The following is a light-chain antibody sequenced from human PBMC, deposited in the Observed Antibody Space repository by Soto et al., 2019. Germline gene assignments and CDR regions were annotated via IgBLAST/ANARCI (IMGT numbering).Light chain of an antibody. CDR2: DVS. Sequence: QSALTQPASMSGSPGQSITISCTGTRSDIGTYNYLSWYQQHPGKAPRLVISDVSNRPSGVSNRFSGSKSGNTASLTITGIQSEDEADYYCMSYTTTSSFVFGSGTKLTVL. J-gene: IGLJ1*01. V-gene: IGLV2-14*03. CDR1: RSDIGTYNY. CDR3: MSYTTTSSFV.